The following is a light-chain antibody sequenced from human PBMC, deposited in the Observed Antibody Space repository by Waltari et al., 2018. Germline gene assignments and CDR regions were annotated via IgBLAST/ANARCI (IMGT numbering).Light chain of an antibody. CDR1: QSVSNW. Sequence: DIQMTQSPSTLSASVGDRVTITCRASQSVSNWLASYQQKPGKAPNLLIYKASSLESGVPSRFSGSGSGTECTLTISSLQPDEFATYYCQQYNDDPRTFGQGTEVEFK. CDR2: KAS. J-gene: IGKJ1*01. CDR3: QQYNDDPRT. V-gene: IGKV1-5*03.